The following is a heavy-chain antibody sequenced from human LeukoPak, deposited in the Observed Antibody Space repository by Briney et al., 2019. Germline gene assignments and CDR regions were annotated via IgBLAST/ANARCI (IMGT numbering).Heavy chain of an antibody. D-gene: IGHD2-8*01. CDR1: GFTFTSSA. Sequence: TSVKVSCKASGFTFTSSAMQWVRQARGQRLEWIGWIVVGSGNTNYAQKFQERVTITRDMATSTAYMELSSLRSEDTAVYYCAANPCTNGVCYEFDYWGQGTLVTVSS. V-gene: IGHV1-58*02. CDR2: IVVGSGNT. J-gene: IGHJ4*02. CDR3: AANPCTNGVCYEFDY.